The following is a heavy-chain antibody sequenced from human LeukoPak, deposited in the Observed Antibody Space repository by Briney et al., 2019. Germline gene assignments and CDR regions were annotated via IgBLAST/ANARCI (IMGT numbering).Heavy chain of an antibody. J-gene: IGHJ5*02. CDR3: ATDLVRGVITWFDP. Sequence: SVKVSCKASGGTFSSYAISWVRQAPGQGLEWMGRIIPIFGTANYAQKFQGRVTITTDESTSTAYMELSSLRSEDTAMYYCATDLVRGVITWFDPWGQGTLVTVSS. CDR1: GGTFSSYA. V-gene: IGHV1-69*05. CDR2: IIPIFGTA. D-gene: IGHD3-10*01.